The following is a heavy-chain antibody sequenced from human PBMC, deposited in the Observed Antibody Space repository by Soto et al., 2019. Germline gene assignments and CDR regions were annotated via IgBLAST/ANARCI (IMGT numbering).Heavy chain of an antibody. Sequence: GGSLRISCAASGFIVTNVYMSWVRQAPGEGLGWVSVIYSADGAHYADSVKGRFTISRDRLRNTLSLQMNNLRAEHTAVYYCARDNPGDSLVNSWGHGTLVNDSS. J-gene: IGHJ5*01. V-gene: IGHV3-53*01. CDR1: GFIVTNVY. D-gene: IGHD2-15*01. CDR3: ARDNPGDSLVNS. CDR2: IYSADGA.